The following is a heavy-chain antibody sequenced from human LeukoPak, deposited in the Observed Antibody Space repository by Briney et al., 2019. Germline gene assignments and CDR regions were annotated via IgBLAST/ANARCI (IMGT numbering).Heavy chain of an antibody. CDR3: ASRAAAGTFSFDI. Sequence: SETLSLTCTVSGGSISSGGYYWSWTRQHPGKGLEWIGYIYYSGSTYYNPSLKSRVTISVDTSKNQFSLKLSSVTAADTAVYYCASRAAAGTFSFDIWGQGTMVTVSS. D-gene: IGHD6-13*01. CDR1: GGSISSGGYY. CDR2: IYYSGST. V-gene: IGHV4-31*03. J-gene: IGHJ3*02.